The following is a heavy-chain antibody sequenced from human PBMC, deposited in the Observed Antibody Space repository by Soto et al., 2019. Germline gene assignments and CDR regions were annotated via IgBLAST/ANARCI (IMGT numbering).Heavy chain of an antibody. CDR3: ASVSGSYKGFDY. Sequence: ASVKVSCKASGYTFTSYYMHWVRQAPGQGLEWMGIINPSGGSTSYAQKFQGRVTMTRDTSTSTVYMELSSLRSEDTAVYYCASVSGSYKGFDYWGQGTLVTVSS. CDR2: INPSGGST. D-gene: IGHD1-26*01. CDR1: GYTFTSYY. J-gene: IGHJ4*02. V-gene: IGHV1-46*01.